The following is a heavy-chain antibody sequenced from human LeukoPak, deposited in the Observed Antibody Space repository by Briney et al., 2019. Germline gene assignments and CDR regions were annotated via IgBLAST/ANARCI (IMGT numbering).Heavy chain of an antibody. V-gene: IGHV3-23*01. CDR1: GLSLSSHW. J-gene: IGHJ4*02. Sequence: GGSLRLSCAASGLSLSSHWMSWVRRAPGKGLEWVSSISDSGNNTYYADSVKGRFTISRDNSKDTLYLQLNSLRAEDTAIYYCAKGKVADYWGQGTLVTVSS. D-gene: IGHD2-15*01. CDR2: ISDSGNNT. CDR3: AKGKVADY.